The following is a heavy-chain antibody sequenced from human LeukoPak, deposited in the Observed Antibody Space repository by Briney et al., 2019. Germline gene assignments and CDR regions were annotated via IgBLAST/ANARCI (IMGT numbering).Heavy chain of an antibody. V-gene: IGHV3-30*18. CDR1: GFTFSNYG. Sequence: GRSLRLSCAASGFTFSNYGMHWVRQAPGKGLQWVAFISYDGGNKYYADSVKGRFTISRDNSKNTLYLQVNSLRAEDTAVYYCAKDPRRYSRTGGYFDYWGQGTLVTVSS. D-gene: IGHD6-13*01. J-gene: IGHJ4*02. CDR2: ISYDGGNK. CDR3: AKDPRRYSRTGGYFDY.